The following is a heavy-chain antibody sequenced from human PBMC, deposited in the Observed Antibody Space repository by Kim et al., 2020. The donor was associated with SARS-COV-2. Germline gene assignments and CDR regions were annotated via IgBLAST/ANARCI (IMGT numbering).Heavy chain of an antibody. V-gene: IGHV1-2*06. CDR2: INPNSGGT. CDR1: GYTFTGYY. D-gene: IGHD6-13*01. J-gene: IGHJ6*03. CDR3: LREARLAAAGSSHYYYYYMDV. Sequence: ASVKVSCKASGYTFTGYYMHWVRQAPGQGLEWMGRINPNSGGTNYAQKFQGRVTMTRDTSISTAYMELSRLRSDDTAVYYCLREARLAAAGSSHYYYYYMDVWGKGTTVTVSS.